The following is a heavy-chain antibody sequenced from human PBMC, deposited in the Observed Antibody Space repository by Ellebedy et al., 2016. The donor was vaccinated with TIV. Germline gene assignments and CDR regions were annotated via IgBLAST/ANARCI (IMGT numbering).Heavy chain of an antibody. J-gene: IGHJ2*01. CDR3: ARELYNYDSSGYYYFDL. V-gene: IGHV4-4*02. CDR2: IYHNGTT. D-gene: IGHD3-22*01. CDR1: DGSIGSTHW. Sequence: GSLRLSCAVSDGSIGSTHWWSWVRQPPGKGLEWIGEIYHNGTTNYNPSLKSRVTISVDKSKNQFSLKLSSVTAADTAVYYCARELYNYDSSGYYYFDLWGRGTLVTVSS.